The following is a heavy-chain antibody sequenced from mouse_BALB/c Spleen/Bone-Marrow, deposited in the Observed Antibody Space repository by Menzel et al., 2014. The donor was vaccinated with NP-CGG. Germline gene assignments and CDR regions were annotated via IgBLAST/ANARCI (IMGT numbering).Heavy chain of an antibody. V-gene: IGHV5-12-1*01. D-gene: IGHD2-2*01. CDR1: GFAFSSND. CDR3: ARQRGYAYAMDY. J-gene: IGHJ4*01. Sequence: EVQVVESGGGLVKPGGSLKLSCAASGFAFSSNDMSWVRQIPEKRLEWVAYISSGGGRIYYPDTVKGRFTISRDNAKNTLYLQMNSLKSEDTAMYYCARQRGYAYAMDYWGQGTSVTVSS. CDR2: ISSGGGRI.